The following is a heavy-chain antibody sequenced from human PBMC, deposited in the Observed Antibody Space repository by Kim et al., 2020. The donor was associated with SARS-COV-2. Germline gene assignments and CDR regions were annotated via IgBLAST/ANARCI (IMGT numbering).Heavy chain of an antibody. Sequence: SETLSLTCTVSGGSISSSSYYWGWIRQPPGKGLEWIGSIYYSGSTYYNPSLKSRVTISVDTSKNQFSLKLSSVTAADTAVYYCARGEDCGGDCYPDYWGQGTLVTVSS. V-gene: IGHV4-39*07. D-gene: IGHD2-21*02. J-gene: IGHJ4*02. CDR3: ARGEDCGGDCYPDY. CDR1: GGSISSSSYY. CDR2: IYYSGST.